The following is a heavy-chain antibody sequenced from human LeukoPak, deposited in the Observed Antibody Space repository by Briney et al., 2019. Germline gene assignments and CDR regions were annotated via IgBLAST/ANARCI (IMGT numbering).Heavy chain of an antibody. Sequence: SETPSLTCAVSGYSINSGYYWGWIRQPPGKGLEWIGSIYHSGTTYYNPSLKSRVTISVDTSKNQFSLKLSSVTAADTAVYYCARLKSFSGYFGVFDIWGQGTMVTVSS. J-gene: IGHJ3*02. D-gene: IGHD4-17*01. V-gene: IGHV4-38-2*01. CDR3: ARLKSFSGYFGVFDI. CDR1: GYSINSGYY. CDR2: IYHSGTT.